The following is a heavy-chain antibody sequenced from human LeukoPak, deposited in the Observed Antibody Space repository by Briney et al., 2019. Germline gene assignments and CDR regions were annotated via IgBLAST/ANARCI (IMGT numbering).Heavy chain of an antibody. CDR2: IYYSGST. J-gene: IGHJ4*02. V-gene: IGHV4-59*08. Sequence: PSETLSLTCTVSGGSISSYYWTWIRQPPGKGLEWIGYIYYSGSTNYNPSLKSRVTISVDTSKNQFSLKLSSVTAADTAVYYCASPRGLSYGYFDYWGQGTLVTVSS. CDR3: ASPRGLSYGYFDY. CDR1: GGSISSYY. D-gene: IGHD5-18*01.